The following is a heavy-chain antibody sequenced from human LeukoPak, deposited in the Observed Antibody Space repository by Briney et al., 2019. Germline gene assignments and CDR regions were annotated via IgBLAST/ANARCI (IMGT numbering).Heavy chain of an antibody. V-gene: IGHV1-46*01. Sequence: ASVKVSCKASGYTFTSYYMHWVRQAPGQGLEWMGIISPSGGSTSYAQKFQGRVTMTRDTSTSTAYMELRSLRSDDTAVYYCARDSRRGYSYGYDYWGQGTLVTVSS. CDR3: ARDSRRGYSYGYDY. D-gene: IGHD5-18*01. CDR1: GYTFTSYY. J-gene: IGHJ4*02. CDR2: ISPSGGST.